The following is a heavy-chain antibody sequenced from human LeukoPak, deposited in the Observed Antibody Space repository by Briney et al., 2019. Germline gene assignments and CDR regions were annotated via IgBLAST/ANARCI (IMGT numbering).Heavy chain of an antibody. J-gene: IGHJ5*02. V-gene: IGHV4-34*01. CDR3: ARGGPYSGSYLRRSGWFGP. Sequence: SETLSLTCAVYGGSLSGYYWSWVRQPPGKGLEWVGEINHSGSTNYNPSLKSRVTISVDTSKNQFSLKLSSVTAADTAVHYCARGGPYSGSYLRRSGWFGPWGQGTLVTVSS. D-gene: IGHD1-26*01. CDR1: GGSLSGYY. CDR2: INHSGST.